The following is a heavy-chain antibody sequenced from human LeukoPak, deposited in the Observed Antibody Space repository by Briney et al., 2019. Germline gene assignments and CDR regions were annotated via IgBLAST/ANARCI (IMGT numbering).Heavy chain of an antibody. D-gene: IGHD2/OR15-2a*01. CDR2: MNPNSGNT. CDR3: AFSRYYLQGSYYYMDV. Sequence: ASVKVSCKASGYTFTSYDINWVRQATGQGLEWMGWMNPNSGNTGYAQKFQGRVTMTRNTSISTAYMELSRLRSDDTAVYYCAFSRYYLQGSYYYMDVWGKGTTVTVSS. V-gene: IGHV1-8*01. CDR1: GYTFTSYD. J-gene: IGHJ6*03.